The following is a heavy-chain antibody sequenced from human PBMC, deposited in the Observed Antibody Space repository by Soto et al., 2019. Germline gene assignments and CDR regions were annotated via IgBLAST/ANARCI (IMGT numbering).Heavy chain of an antibody. J-gene: IGHJ4*02. CDR2: ISGSGGST. V-gene: IGHV3-23*01. CDR3: ARSGYYYPLDFDH. D-gene: IGHD3-22*01. CDR1: GFTFSSSA. Sequence: PGGSLRLSCAASGFTFSSSAMSWVRQAPGKGLEWVSAISGSGGSTYYADTVKDRFTVSRDNSKNTLYLQMNSLRAEDTAVYYCARSGYYYPLDFDHWGQGNLVTVSS.